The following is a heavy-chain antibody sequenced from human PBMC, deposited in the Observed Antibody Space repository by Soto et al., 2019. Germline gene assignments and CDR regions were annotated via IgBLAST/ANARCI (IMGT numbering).Heavy chain of an antibody. J-gene: IGHJ6*02. CDR1: GYSITSGYY. CDR2: IFYTGTT. Sequence: SETLSLTCTVSGYSITSGYYWGWIRQSPGKGLEWIGNIFYTGTTFYNPSLKSRVTISVDTSKNQFSLDLRSVTAADTAVYFCARDHLDKRRTKDYYYGMDVWGQGTTVTVSS. D-gene: IGHD2-8*01. V-gene: IGHV4-38-2*02. CDR3: ARDHLDKRRTKDYYYGMDV.